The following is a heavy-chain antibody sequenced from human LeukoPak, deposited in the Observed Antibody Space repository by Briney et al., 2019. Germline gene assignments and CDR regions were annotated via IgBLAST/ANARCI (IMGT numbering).Heavy chain of an antibody. Sequence: SETLSLTCTVSGGSISSSSHYWGLIREPPGTGLEWVGRIYYSGSTCYNASLKSVVTISVDTFWNQFSLTLSSVTAADTAVYYCARDVSNPWGQGTMVTVSS. CDR2: IYYSGST. V-gene: IGHV4-39*01. J-gene: IGHJ3*01. CDR3: ARDVSNP. CDR1: GGSISSSSHY.